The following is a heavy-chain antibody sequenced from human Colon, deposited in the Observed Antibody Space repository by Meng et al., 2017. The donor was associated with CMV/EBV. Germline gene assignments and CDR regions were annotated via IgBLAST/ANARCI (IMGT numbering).Heavy chain of an antibody. J-gene: IGHJ6*02. Sequence: GGSLRLSCAASGFTFGDYYVSWIRQAPGKGLEWVSYISDTGHTQYYADSVRGRFTVSRDNAKSSLYLEMQSLRVEDTAVYYCARVGGNSDMDVWGQGTTVTVSS. D-gene: IGHD4-23*01. V-gene: IGHV3-11*01. CDR1: GFTFGDYY. CDR3: ARVGGNSDMDV. CDR2: ISDTGHTQ.